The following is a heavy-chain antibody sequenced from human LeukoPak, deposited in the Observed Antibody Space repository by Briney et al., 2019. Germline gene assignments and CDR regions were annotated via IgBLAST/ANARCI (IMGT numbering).Heavy chain of an antibody. V-gene: IGHV4-30-4*01. D-gene: IGHD2-2*01. Sequence: SQTLSLTCTVSGGSISSGDYYWGWLRQPPGTGLEWIGYIYYSGSTYYNPSLKSRVTISVDTSKNQFSLKLSSVTAADTAVYYCARALQYQLPSHFDYWGQGTLVAVSS. CDR1: GGSISSGDYY. J-gene: IGHJ4*02. CDR2: IYYSGST. CDR3: ARALQYQLPSHFDY.